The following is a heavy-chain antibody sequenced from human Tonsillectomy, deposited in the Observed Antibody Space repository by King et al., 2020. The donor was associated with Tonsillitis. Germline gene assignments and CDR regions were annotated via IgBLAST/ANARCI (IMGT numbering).Heavy chain of an antibody. CDR2: INPDSGGT. CDR1: GFTFTAYY. J-gene: IGHJ4*02. V-gene: IGHV1-2*02. D-gene: IGHD5-18*01. CDR3: ASGYSYGWYYFDY. Sequence: QLVQSGAEVKKPGASVKVSCKASGFTFTAYYMHWVRQAPGQGLEWMGWINPDSGGTNYSQKFQGRVTMTRDTSISTAYMELSRLRYDDTAVYYCASGYSYGWYYFDYWGQGTLVTVS.